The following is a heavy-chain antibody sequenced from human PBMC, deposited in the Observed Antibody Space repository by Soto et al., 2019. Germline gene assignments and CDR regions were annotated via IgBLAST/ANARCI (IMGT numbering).Heavy chain of an antibody. CDR1: GFTFSSYS. D-gene: IGHD4-4*01. CDR2: ISSSSSTI. Sequence: GGSLRLSCAASGFTFSSYSMNWVRQAPGKGLEWVSYISSSSSTIYYADSVKGRFTISRDNAKNSLYLQMNSLRAEDTAVYYCARDDSNYRLSHDYWGQGTLVTVPQ. V-gene: IGHV3-48*01. CDR3: ARDDSNYRLSHDY. J-gene: IGHJ4*02.